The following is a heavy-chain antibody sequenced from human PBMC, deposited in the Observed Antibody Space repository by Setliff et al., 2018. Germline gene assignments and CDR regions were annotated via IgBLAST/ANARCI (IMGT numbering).Heavy chain of an antibody. Sequence: ASVKVSCKASGYTFSTYAMNWVRQAPGQGLEWMGWINTNTGNPTYAQGFTGRFVFSLDTSVSTTYLQISSLKAEDTAVYYCARGEYTSLPSGVYYHMDVWGKGTTVTVSS. D-gene: IGHD6-6*01. V-gene: IGHV7-4-1*02. CDR1: GYTFSTYA. CDR3: ARGEYTSLPSGVYYHMDV. J-gene: IGHJ6*03. CDR2: INTNTGNP.